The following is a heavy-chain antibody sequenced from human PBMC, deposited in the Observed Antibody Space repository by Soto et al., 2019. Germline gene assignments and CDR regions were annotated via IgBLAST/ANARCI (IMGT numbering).Heavy chain of an antibody. V-gene: IGHV3-23*01. CDR1: GVTFSSYA. J-gene: IGHJ4*02. D-gene: IGHD3-22*01. CDR2: ISGSGGST. Sequence: GGSLRLSCAASGVTFSSYAMSWVRQAPGKGLEWVSAISGSGGSTYYADSVKGRFTISRDNSKNTLYLQMNSLRAEDTAVYYCAKSYDSSGYYYSVYFDYWGQGTLVTVSS. CDR3: AKSYDSSGYYYSVYFDY.